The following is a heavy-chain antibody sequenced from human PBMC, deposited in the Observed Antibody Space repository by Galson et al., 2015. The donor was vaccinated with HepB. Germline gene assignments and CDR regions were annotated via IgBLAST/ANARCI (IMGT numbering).Heavy chain of an antibody. CDR2: IKSKTDGGTT. CDR3: TTDRHYYGMDV. CDR1: GFTFSSAW. V-gene: IGHV3-15*07. Sequence: SLRLSCAASGFTFSSAWMHWVRQAPGKGLEWVGRIKSKTDGGTTDYAAPVKGRFTISRDDSKNTLYLQMNSRKTEDTAVYYCTTDRHYYGMDVWGQGTTVTVSS. J-gene: IGHJ6*02.